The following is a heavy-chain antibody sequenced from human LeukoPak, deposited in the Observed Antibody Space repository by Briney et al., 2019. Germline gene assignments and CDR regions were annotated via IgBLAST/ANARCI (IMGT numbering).Heavy chain of an antibody. CDR1: GFTFSSYG. CDR3: ARDFCSGGSCYLFDF. J-gene: IGHJ4*02. V-gene: IGHV3-33*01. Sequence: PGGSLRLSSAASGFTFSSYGMYWVRQAPGKGLEWVAIIWYDGSNIYYADSVKGRFTISRDNSKNTLFLQMNSLRAEDTALYYCARDFCSGGSCYLFDFWGQGTLVTVSS. CDR2: IWYDGSNI. D-gene: IGHD2-15*01.